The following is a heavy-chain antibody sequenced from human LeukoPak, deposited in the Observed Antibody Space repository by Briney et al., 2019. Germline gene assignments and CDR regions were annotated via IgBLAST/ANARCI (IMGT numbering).Heavy chain of an antibody. CDR3: ATTGYSSSWYPFDY. CDR1: GFMFSS. J-gene: IGHJ4*02. D-gene: IGHD6-13*01. Sequence: PGGSLRLSCTASGFMFSSMNWVRQAPGKGLEWVSYISSSTTTIYYADSVKGRFTISRDNAKNSLYLQMNSLRVEDTALHYCATTGYSSSWYPFDYWGQGTLVTVSS. CDR2: ISSSTTTI. V-gene: IGHV3-48*01.